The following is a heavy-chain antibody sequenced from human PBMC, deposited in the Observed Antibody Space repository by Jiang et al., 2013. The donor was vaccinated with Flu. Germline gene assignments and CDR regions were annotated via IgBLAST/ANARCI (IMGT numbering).Heavy chain of an antibody. CDR2: IYYSGST. J-gene: IGHJ3*02. CDR1: GGSISSSSYY. D-gene: IGHD3-10*01. V-gene: IGHV4-39*01. CDR3: ARPAPAYYGSGSRPDAFDI. Sequence: PSETLSLTCTVSGGSISSSSYYWGWIRQPPGKGLEWIGSIYYSGSTYYNPSLKSRVTISVDTSKNQFSLKLSSVTAADTAVYYCARPAPAYYGSGSRPDAFDIWGQGTMVTVSS.